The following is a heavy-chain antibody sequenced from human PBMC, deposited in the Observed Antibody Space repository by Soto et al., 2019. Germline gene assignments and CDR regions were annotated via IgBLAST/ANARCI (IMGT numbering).Heavy chain of an antibody. Sequence: ASVKVPSKASGYTFTSYGISWVRQAPGQRLEWMGWISAYNGNTNYAQKLQGRVTMTTDTSTSTAYMELRSLRSDDTAVYYCARDSPPRGWIAAAGTPFDCWGQGTLVTVSS. CDR1: GYTFTSYG. D-gene: IGHD6-13*01. CDR2: ISAYNGNT. V-gene: IGHV1-18*01. J-gene: IGHJ4*02. CDR3: ARDSPPRGWIAAAGTPFDC.